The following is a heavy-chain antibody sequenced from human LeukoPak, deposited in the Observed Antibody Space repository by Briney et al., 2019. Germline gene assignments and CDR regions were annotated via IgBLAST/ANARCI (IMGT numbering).Heavy chain of an antibody. V-gene: IGHV3-21*01. D-gene: IGHD2-21*02. J-gene: IGHJ6*03. CDR3: AREVTASLYYYYYMDV. CDR1: GFTFGSYS. CDR2: ISSSSSYI. Sequence: PGGSLRLSCAASGFTFGSYSMNWVRQAPGKGLEWVSSISSSSSYIYYADSVKGRFTISRDNAKNSLYLQMNSLRAEDTAVYYCAREVTASLYYYYYMDVWGKGTTVTVSS.